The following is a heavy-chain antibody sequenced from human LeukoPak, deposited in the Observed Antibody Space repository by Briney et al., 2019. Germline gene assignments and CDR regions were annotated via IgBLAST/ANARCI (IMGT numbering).Heavy chain of an antibody. V-gene: IGHV4-31*03. CDR1: GGSISSSSYY. D-gene: IGHD5-24*01. J-gene: IGHJ4*02. CDR3: ARNRDGYNSFDY. Sequence: SETLSLTCTVSGGSISSSSYYWGWIRQPPGKGLEWIVYIYYSGSSYYNPSLRSRVTISVDTSKNHFSLKLSSVTAADTAVYYCARNRDGYNSFDYWGQGTLVTVSS. CDR2: IYYSGSS.